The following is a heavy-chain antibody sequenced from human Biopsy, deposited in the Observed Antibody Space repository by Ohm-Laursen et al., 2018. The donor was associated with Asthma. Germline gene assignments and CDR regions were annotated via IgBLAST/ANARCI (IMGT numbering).Heavy chain of an antibody. D-gene: IGHD5-12*01. CDR1: GDSFNNFA. Sequence: ASVKVSCKASGDSFNNFAISWVRQAPGQGLEWMGGLIPVLGTPDHAQMFEGRVTITADESTSTAYMELSSLRSEDTAVYYCARGYSGTDRIVYYYSGLEVWGQGTTVTVSS. V-gene: IGHV1-69*13. CDR2: LIPVLGTP. CDR3: ARGYSGTDRIVYYYSGLEV. J-gene: IGHJ6*02.